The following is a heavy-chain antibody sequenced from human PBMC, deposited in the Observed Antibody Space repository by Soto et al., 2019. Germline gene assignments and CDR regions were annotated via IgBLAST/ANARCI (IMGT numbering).Heavy chain of an antibody. CDR2: IYYSGST. D-gene: IGHD3-22*01. J-gene: IGHJ4*02. V-gene: IGHV4-59*01. Sequence: PSETLSLTCTVSGGSISCYYWSWIRQPPGKGLEWIGYIYYSGSTNYNPSLKSRVTISVDTSKNQFSPKLSSVTAADTAVYYCARIATYDSSGYPDYWGQGTLVTVSS. CDR1: GGSISCYY. CDR3: ARIATYDSSGYPDY.